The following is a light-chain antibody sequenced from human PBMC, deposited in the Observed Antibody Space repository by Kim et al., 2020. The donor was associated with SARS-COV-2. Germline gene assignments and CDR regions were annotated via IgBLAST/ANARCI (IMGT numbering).Light chain of an antibody. V-gene: IGKV3-15*01. CDR2: GAS. J-gene: IGKJ4*01. Sequence: EIVMTQSPDTLSVSPGEGATLSCRASQSISTDLAWYQEKPGQAPRLLISGASTRATGIAARFSGSGSGAEFTLTISSLQSEDFAVYYCQQYNDWPLTFGGGTKVDIK. CDR1: QSISTD. CDR3: QQYNDWPLT.